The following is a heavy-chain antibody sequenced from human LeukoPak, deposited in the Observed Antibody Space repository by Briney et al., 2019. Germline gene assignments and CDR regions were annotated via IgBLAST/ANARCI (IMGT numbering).Heavy chain of an antibody. CDR3: TTGCSSTTCYHWDNWFDP. D-gene: IGHD2-2*01. V-gene: IGHV3-15*01. J-gene: IGHJ5*02. Sequence: GGSLRLSCAASGFTFVNAWMSWVRQAPGKGLEWVGRIKSKTNGGTTDYAAPVKGRFTISRDDSKNTLYLQMNSLKPEDTAVYYCTTGCSSTTCYHWDNWFDPWGQGTLVTVSS. CDR1: GFTFVNAW. CDR2: IKSKTNGGTT.